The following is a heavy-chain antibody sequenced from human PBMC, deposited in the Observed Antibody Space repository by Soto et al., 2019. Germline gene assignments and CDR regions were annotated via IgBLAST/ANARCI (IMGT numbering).Heavy chain of an antibody. V-gene: IGHV4-39*01. CDR1: GGSISSSSYY. J-gene: IGHJ3*02. CDR3: ARQPKEYDYGDIDAFDI. CDR2: IYYSGST. D-gene: IGHD4-17*01. Sequence: QLQLQESGPGLVKPSETLSLTCTVSGGSISSSSYYWGWIRQPPGKGLEWIGSIYYSGSTYYNPSLKSRVTISVDTSKNQFSLKLSSVTAADPAVYYCARQPKEYDYGDIDAFDIWGQGTMVTVSS.